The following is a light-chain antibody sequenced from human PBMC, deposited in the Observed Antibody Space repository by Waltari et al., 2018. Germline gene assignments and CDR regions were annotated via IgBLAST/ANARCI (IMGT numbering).Light chain of an antibody. Sequence: EIVLTQSPGTLSLSPGERATLPGRASQTVRTTYLAWYQQKPGQAPTLLIYGASSRATGIPDRFSGSGSGTDFSLTISSLEPEDFAVYYCQQYDISPLTFGGGTKVEIK. CDR1: QTVRTTY. CDR2: GAS. V-gene: IGKV3-20*01. J-gene: IGKJ4*01. CDR3: QQYDISPLT.